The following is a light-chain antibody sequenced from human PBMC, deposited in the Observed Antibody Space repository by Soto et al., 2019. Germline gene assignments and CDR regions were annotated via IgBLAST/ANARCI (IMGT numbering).Light chain of an antibody. Sequence: EIALTQSPATTTLSPGERATLSCKASQSVSSYLAWYQQKPGQAPRLLIYDSSNRTTGIPAMFSGSGSGTDFALPISSRELEDFAVCDCQRRRHRPPSRTFGGGTKLEIK. CDR1: QSVSSY. CDR3: QRRRHRPPSRT. V-gene: IGKV3-11*01. J-gene: IGKJ4*02. CDR2: DSS.